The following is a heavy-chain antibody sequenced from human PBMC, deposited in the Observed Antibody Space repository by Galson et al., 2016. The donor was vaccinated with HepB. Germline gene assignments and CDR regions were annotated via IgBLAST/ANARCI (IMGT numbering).Heavy chain of an antibody. V-gene: IGHV3-23*01. J-gene: IGHJ6*04. D-gene: IGHD2-2*01. CDR1: GLNGRKEG. CDR2: ISRSGDST. CDR3: VQGSTAPAV. Sequence: SLRLSCAASGLNGRKEGMTWVRQAPGKGLEVVSSISRSGDSTDYADSVKGRFTISRDNSKNTLSLQMNSLTADDTAMYYCVQGSTAPAVWGKGTTVTVSS.